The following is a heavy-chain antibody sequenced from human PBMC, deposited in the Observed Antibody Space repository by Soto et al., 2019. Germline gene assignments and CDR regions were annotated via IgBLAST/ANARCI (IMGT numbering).Heavy chain of an antibody. D-gene: IGHD2-2*01. CDR3: AILQVVVPADPYDYYGMDV. V-gene: IGHV1-69*06. Sequence: AASVKVSCKASGGTFSSYAISWVRQAPGQGLEWMGGIIPIFGTANYAQKFQGRVTITADKSTSTAYMELSSLRSEDTAVYYCAILQVVVPADPYDYYGMDVWGQWTTVSVSS. CDR1: GGTFSSYA. CDR2: IIPIFGTA. J-gene: IGHJ6*02.